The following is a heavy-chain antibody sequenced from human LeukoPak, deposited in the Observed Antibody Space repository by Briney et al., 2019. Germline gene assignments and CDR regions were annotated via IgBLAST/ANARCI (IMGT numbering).Heavy chain of an antibody. V-gene: IGHV1-69*13. CDR1: GGSFCRYA. CDR2: IVPILGTA. J-gene: IGHJ4*02. CDR3: ARSPSYGGNSFFDY. Sequence: SVKVSCKAPGGSFCRYAIHWVRQAPGQGLEWMGGIVPILGTANYAQKFQGRVTITADESTSTAYMELSSLRSEDTAVYYCARSPSYGGNSFFDYWGQGTLVTVSS. D-gene: IGHD4-23*01.